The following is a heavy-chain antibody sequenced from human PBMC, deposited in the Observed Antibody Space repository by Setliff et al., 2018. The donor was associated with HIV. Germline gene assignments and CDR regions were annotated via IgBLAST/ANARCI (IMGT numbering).Heavy chain of an antibody. V-gene: IGHV4-31*03. J-gene: IGHJ1*01. CDR1: GVSTSSASYY. Sequence: PSETLSLTCTVSGVSTSSASYYWSWIRQHPGKGLEWIGHIYYSGSTNYNPSLKSRVTISVDTSKNQFSLKLTSVTAADTAVYYCARDPYCSGDGCFRYYQHWGRGTLVTVSS. CDR2: IYYSGST. D-gene: IGHD2-15*01. CDR3: ARDPYCSGDGCFRYYQH.